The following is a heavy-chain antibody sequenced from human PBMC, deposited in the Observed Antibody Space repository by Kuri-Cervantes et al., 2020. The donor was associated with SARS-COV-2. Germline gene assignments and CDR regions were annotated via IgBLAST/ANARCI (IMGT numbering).Heavy chain of an antibody. J-gene: IGHJ4*02. CDR2: INPSGGST. CDR1: GYTFTSYY. V-gene: IGHV1-46*01. CDR3: AIGKSSPREGVGATRIGTFDY. D-gene: IGHD1-26*01. Sequence: ASVKVSCKASGYTFTSYYMHWVRQAPGQGLEWMGIINPSGGSTSYAQKFQGRVTMTRDTSTSTVYMELSSLRAEDTAVYYCAIGKSSPREGVGATRIGTFDYWGQGTLVTVSS.